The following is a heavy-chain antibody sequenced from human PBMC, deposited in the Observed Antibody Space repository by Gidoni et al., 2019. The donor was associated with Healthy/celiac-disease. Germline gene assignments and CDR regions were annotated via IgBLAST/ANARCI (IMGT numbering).Heavy chain of an antibody. CDR2: ISYDGSNK. V-gene: IGHV3-30-3*01. Sequence: QVQLVESGGGVVQPGRSLRLSCAASGFTFSSYAMHWVRQAPGKGLEWVAVISYDGSNKYYADSVKGRFTISRDNSKNTLYLQMNSLRAEDTAMYYCARDHEGAFDYWGQGTLVTVSS. J-gene: IGHJ4*02. CDR3: ARDHEGAFDY. D-gene: IGHD1-26*01. CDR1: GFTFSSYA.